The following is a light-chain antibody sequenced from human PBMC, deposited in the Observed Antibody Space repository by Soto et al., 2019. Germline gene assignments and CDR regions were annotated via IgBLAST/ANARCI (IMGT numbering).Light chain of an antibody. Sequence: EIQMTQSPSTLSASVGDRVTITCRASQSISRWLAWYQQKPGKXPXXLIYDASSLKSGVPSRFSGNGSGTEFTLTISSLQPDDFATYYCQQHNTYSTFGQGTRLEIK. CDR3: QQHNTYST. CDR2: DAS. V-gene: IGKV1-5*01. J-gene: IGKJ5*01. CDR1: QSISRW.